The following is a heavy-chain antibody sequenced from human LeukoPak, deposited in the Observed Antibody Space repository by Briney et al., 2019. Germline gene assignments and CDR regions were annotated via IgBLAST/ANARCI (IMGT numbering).Heavy chain of an antibody. CDR3: AKDRVATSHFDY. D-gene: IGHD5-24*01. J-gene: IGHJ4*02. V-gene: IGHV3-30*02. CDR2: IRYDGSNK. CDR1: GFTFSSYE. Sequence: GGSLRLSCAASGFTFSSYEMNWVRQAPGKGLEWVAFIRYDGSNKYYADSVKGRFTISRDNSKNTLYLQMNSLRAEDTAVYYCAKDRVATSHFDYWGQGTLVTVSS.